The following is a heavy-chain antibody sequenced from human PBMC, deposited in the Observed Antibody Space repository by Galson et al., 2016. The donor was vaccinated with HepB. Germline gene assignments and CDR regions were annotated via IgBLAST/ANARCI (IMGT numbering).Heavy chain of an antibody. CDR2: ISHSGSV. Sequence: TLSLTCTVSLDTISITGYFWSWIRQLPGGGLEWIGYISHSGSVYLNPSLKSRSAISVDTSKNQFSLDLRSVTAADTAVYFCARYGSWTGFDYWGRGTLVTVSS. J-gene: IGHJ4*02. CDR1: LDTISITGYF. D-gene: IGHD6-13*01. CDR3: ARYGSWTGFDY. V-gene: IGHV4-31*03.